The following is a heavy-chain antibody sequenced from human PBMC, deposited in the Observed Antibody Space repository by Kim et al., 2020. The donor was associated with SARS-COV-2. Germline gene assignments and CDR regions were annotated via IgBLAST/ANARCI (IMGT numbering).Heavy chain of an antibody. J-gene: IGHJ5*02. CDR3: AKDRALSTNWFDP. D-gene: IGHD2-2*01. Sequence: EAESVKGRFTISRDNSKNTLYLQMNSLRAEDTAVYYCAKDRALSTNWFDPWGQGTLVTVSS. V-gene: IGHV3-30*02.